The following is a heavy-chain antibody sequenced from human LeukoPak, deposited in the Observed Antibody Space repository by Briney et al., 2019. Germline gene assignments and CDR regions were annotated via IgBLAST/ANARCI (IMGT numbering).Heavy chain of an antibody. Sequence: SETLSLTCAVYGGSFSGYYWSWIRQPPGKGLEWIGEINHSGSTNYNPSLKSRVTISVDTSKNQFSLKLSSVTAADTAVYYCARGGRPSWWYFDLWGRGTLVTVSS. J-gene: IGHJ2*01. CDR3: ARGGRPSWWYFDL. CDR2: INHSGST. V-gene: IGHV4-34*01. CDR1: GGSFSGYY.